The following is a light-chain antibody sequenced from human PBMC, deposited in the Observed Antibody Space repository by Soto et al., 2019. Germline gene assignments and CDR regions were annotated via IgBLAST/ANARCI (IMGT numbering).Light chain of an antibody. V-gene: IGLV4-69*01. J-gene: IGLJ2*01. CDR2: LNSDGSH. CDR1: SGHSSYA. CDR3: QTWGTGIVV. Sequence: QSVLTQSPSASASLGASVKLTCTLSSGHSSYAIAWHQQQPEKGPRYLMKLNSDGSHSKGDGIPDRFSGSSSGAERYLTISRRQSEDEADYYCQTWGTGIVVFGGGTKLTVL.